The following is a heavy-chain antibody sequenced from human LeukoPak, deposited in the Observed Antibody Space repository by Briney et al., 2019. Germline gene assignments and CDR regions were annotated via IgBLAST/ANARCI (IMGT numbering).Heavy chain of an antibody. CDR1: HGSISSYY. CDR2: MFYSGSP. V-gene: IGHV4-59*13. J-gene: IGHJ6*03. D-gene: IGHD6-19*01. Sequence: SETLSLTCTVSHGSISSYYWSWIRQPPEKGLEWIGYMFYSGSPNYNPSLKSRVTISVDTSKNQFSLKLSSVIAADTAVYYCARTIGSSGWKTYYYYYMDVWGKGTTVTVSS. CDR3: ARTIGSSGWKTYYYYYMDV.